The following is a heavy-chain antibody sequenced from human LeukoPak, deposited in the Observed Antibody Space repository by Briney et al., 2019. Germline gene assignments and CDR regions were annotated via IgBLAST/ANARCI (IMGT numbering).Heavy chain of an antibody. Sequence: GASVKVSCKASGYTFTSYAMHWVRQAPGQRLEWMGWINAGNGNTKYSQKFQGRVTITRDTSASTAYMELSSLKSEDTAVYYCASSSTPEWGLLYYWGQGTLVTVSS. J-gene: IGHJ4*02. D-gene: IGHD1-26*01. CDR1: GYTFTSYA. CDR3: ASSSTPEWGLLYY. CDR2: INAGNGNT. V-gene: IGHV1-3*01.